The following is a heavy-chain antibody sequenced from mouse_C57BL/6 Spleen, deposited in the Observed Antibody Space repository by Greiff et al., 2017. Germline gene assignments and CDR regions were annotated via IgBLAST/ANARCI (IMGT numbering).Heavy chain of an antibody. V-gene: IGHV1-82*01. D-gene: IGHD2-3*01. CDR1: GYAFSSSW. CDR3: ARTMDYFDY. J-gene: IGHJ2*01. Sequence: VQGVESGPELVKPGASVKISCKASGYAFSSSWMNWVKQRPGKGLEWIGRIYPGDGDTNYNGKFKGKATLTADKSSSTAYMQLSSLTSEDSAVYFCARTMDYFDYWGQGTTLTVSS. CDR2: IYPGDGDT.